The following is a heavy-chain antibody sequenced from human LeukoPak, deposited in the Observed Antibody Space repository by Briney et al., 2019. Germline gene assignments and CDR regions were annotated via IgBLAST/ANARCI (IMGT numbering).Heavy chain of an antibody. CDR2: IYYTRST. J-gene: IGHJ4*02. CDR3: ARVRYSDVLTGYYGDGYFDY. Sequence: SETLSLTCTVSGGCISSYYWSCIRQPPGKGLEGIGYIYYTRSTHYNPSLTRRVTISVDTSKNQFSLKLGSVTAADTAVYYCARVRYSDVLTGYYGDGYFDYWGQGTLVTVSS. D-gene: IGHD3-9*01. V-gene: IGHV4-59*01. CDR1: GGCISSYY.